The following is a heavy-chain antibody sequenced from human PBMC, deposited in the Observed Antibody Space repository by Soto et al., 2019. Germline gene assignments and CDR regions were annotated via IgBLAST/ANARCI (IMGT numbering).Heavy chain of an antibody. Sequence: GGSLRLSCAASGFTFSSYGMHWVRQAPGKGLEWVAVISYDGSNKYYADSVKGRFTISRDNSKNTLYLQMNSLRAEDTAVYYCAKSRLYSGSQNSYYYGMDVWGQGTTVTVSS. V-gene: IGHV3-30*18. D-gene: IGHD5-12*01. CDR3: AKSRLYSGSQNSYYYGMDV. CDR1: GFTFSSYG. CDR2: ISYDGSNK. J-gene: IGHJ6*02.